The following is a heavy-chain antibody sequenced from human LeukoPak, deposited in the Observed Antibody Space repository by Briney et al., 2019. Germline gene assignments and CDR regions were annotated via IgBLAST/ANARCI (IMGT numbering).Heavy chain of an antibody. CDR2: INPNSGGT. Sequence: GASVKVSCKASGGTFSSYAISWVRQAPGQGLEWMGWINPNSGGTNYAQKFQGRVTMTRDTSISTAYMELSRLRSDDTAVYYCARFTMIPGFDPWGQGTLVTVSS. D-gene: IGHD3-22*01. CDR3: ARFTMIPGFDP. V-gene: IGHV1-2*02. CDR1: GGTFSSYA. J-gene: IGHJ5*02.